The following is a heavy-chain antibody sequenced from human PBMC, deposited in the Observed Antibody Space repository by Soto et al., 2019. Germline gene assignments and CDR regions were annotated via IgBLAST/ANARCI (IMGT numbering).Heavy chain of an antibody. CDR2: ISAYSGNT. J-gene: IGHJ5*02. D-gene: IGHD3-3*01. Sequence: ASVKVSCKASGYTFTSYGISWVRQAPGQGLEWMGWISAYSGNTNYAQKLQGRVTMTTDTSTSTAYMELRSLRSDDTAVYYCARVETPYDFWSGYCDHWGQGTLVTVSS. CDR1: GYTFTSYG. CDR3: ARVETPYDFWSGYCDH. V-gene: IGHV1-18*01.